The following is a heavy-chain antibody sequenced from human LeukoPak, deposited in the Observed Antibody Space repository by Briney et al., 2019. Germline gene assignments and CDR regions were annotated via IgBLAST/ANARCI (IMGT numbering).Heavy chain of an antibody. Sequence: PSQTLSLTCTVSGGSISSGSYYWRWIRQPAGKGLEWIGRIYTSGSTNYNPSLKSRVTISVDTSKNQFSLKLSSVTAADTAVYYCAREIRGYYDSSGYDYWGQGTLVTVSS. CDR3: AREIRGYYDSSGYDY. CDR2: IYTSGST. J-gene: IGHJ4*02. V-gene: IGHV4-61*02. D-gene: IGHD3-22*01. CDR1: GGSISSGSYY.